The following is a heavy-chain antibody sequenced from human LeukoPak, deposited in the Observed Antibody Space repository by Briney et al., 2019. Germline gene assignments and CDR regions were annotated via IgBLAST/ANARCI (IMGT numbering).Heavy chain of an antibody. CDR1: GFTFSSYG. J-gene: IGHJ4*02. V-gene: IGHV3-33*01. CDR3: ARGSRGGDGYYFDY. Sequence: GRSLRLSCAASGFTFSSYGMHWVRQAPGKGLEWVAVIWYDGSNKYYADSVKGRSTISRDNSKNTLYLQMNSLRAEDTAVYYCARGSRGGDGYYFDYWGQGTLVTVSS. CDR2: IWYDGSNK. D-gene: IGHD3-10*01.